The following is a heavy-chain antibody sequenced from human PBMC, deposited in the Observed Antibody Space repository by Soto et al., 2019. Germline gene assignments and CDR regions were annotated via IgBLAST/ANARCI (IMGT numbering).Heavy chain of an antibody. D-gene: IGHD3-22*01. CDR3: AKMSSENYYDPVFS. CDR1: GFTFSDYY. V-gene: IGHV3-11*01. CDR2: ISSSGNTI. Sequence: QVQLVESGGGVVKTSGSLRIACAASGFTFSDYYMSWVRQALGKGLEWVSYISSSGNTIYYADSVKGRFTISRDNAKNSVYLQMNSLRAEDTALYFCAKMSSENYYDPVFSWGQGTLVTVSS. J-gene: IGHJ5*02.